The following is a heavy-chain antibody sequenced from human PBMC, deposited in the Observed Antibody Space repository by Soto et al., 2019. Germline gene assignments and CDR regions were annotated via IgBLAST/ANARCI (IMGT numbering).Heavy chain of an antibody. CDR1: GWSFSGYY. D-gene: IGHD3-3*01. CDR2: INHSGST. V-gene: IGHV4-34*01. Sequence: TLSLTCAVYGWSFSGYYWSWIRQPPGKGLEWIGEINHSGSTNYNPSLKSRVTISVDTSKNQFSLKLSSVTAADTAVYYCARVRIFGVVIIVYYYMDVWGKGTTVPVSS. J-gene: IGHJ6*03. CDR3: ARVRIFGVVIIVYYYMDV.